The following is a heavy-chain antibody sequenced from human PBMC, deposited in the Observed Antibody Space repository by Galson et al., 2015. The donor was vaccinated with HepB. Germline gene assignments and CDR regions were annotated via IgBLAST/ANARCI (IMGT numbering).Heavy chain of an antibody. Sequence: SVKVSCKASGYTFTDYYLHWVRQAPGQGLEWMGRINPNSGGTNYAQKFQGRVTMTRDTSISTAYMELSRLTSDDTAVYYCARLRRAGSVDYWGQGTLVTVSS. D-gene: IGHD6-19*01. CDR3: ARLRRAGSVDY. V-gene: IGHV1-2*06. J-gene: IGHJ4*02. CDR1: GYTFTDYY. CDR2: INPNSGGT.